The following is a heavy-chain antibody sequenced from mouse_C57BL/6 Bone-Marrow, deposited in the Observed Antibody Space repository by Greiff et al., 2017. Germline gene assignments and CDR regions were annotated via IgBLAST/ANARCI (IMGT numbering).Heavy chain of an antibody. J-gene: IGHJ3*01. CDR3: TTYYYGYDRAWFAY. Sequence: VQLKESGAELVRPGASVKLSCTASGFNIKDDYMHWVKQRPEQGLEWIGWIDPENGDTEYASKFQGKATITADTSSNTAYLQLSSLTSEDTAVYYCTTYYYGYDRAWFAYWGQGTLVTVSA. CDR2: IDPENGDT. D-gene: IGHD2-2*01. V-gene: IGHV14-4*01. CDR1: GFNIKDDY.